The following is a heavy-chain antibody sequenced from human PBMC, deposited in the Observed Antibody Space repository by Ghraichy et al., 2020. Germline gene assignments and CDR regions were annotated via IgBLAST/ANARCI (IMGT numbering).Heavy chain of an antibody. CDR1: GFTFSSNW. D-gene: IGHD3-10*01. CDR2: IRPDGSEK. Sequence: GGSLRLSCEASGFTFSSNWMSWVRQAPGKGLECVANIRPDGSEKFYVDSVKGRFTISRDNAKNSLYLQMNSLRVEDTAVYYCLIAIDRGVISFYYYGVDVWGQGTTVTVSS. V-gene: IGHV3-7*03. J-gene: IGHJ6*02. CDR3: LIAIDRGVISFYYYGVDV.